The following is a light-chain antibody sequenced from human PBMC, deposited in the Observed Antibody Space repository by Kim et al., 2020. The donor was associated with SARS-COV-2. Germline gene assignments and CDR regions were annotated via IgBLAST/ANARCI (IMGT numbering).Light chain of an antibody. CDR2: KVS. Sequence: DVVMTQSPLSLPVTLGQPASISCRSTQSLVHSNGDTYLSWFQQRPGQSPRPLIHKVSNRDPGVPDRFSGSGSDTDFTLKISRVEAEDVGVYYCMQDTHWPPTFGQGTKVDIK. CDR3: MQDTHWPPT. V-gene: IGKV2-30*02. J-gene: IGKJ1*01. CDR1: QSLVHSNGDTY.